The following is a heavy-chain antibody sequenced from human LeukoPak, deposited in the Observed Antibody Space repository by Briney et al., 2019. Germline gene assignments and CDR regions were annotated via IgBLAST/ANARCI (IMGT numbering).Heavy chain of an antibody. J-gene: IGHJ4*02. Sequence: PGGSLRLSCAASGFTFSSYWMSWVRQAPGQGLEWVANIKQDGSEIFYADSVKGRFTISRDNARNSLYLQMNSLRAEDTALYYCARGHRGSGYWGQGTLVTVSS. CDR1: GFTFSSYW. CDR2: IKQDGSEI. V-gene: IGHV3-7*01. D-gene: IGHD2-21*01. CDR3: ARGHRGSGY.